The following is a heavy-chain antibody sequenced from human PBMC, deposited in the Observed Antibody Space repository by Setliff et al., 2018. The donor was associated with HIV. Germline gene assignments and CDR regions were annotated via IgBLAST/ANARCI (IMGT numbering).Heavy chain of an antibody. Sequence: PGGSLRLSCAASGFTFSSYTIHWVRQAPGEGLEWVAAMSFDGTNKYYGDAVQGRFTISRDNAKNSLYLQMNSLRAEDTAVYYCARGGSYSRHWGQGVLVTVSS. V-gene: IGHV3-30-3*01. D-gene: IGHD1-26*01. CDR3: ARGGSYSRH. J-gene: IGHJ4*02. CDR2: MSFDGTNK. CDR1: GFTFSSYT.